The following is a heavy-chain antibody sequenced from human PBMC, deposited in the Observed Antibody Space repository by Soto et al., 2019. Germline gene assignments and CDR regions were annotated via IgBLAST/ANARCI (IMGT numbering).Heavy chain of an antibody. J-gene: IGHJ6*02. Sequence: QVQLVQSGAEVKKPGASVKVSCKASGYTFSSYGISWVRQAPGQGLEWMGWISAYNGNTNYAQNFQGRVTMTTDTATSTAYMELRSLISDATAVYCSARDRGAYGMGVWGQGTTVTVSS. CDR2: ISAYNGNT. V-gene: IGHV1-18*01. CDR1: GYTFSSYG. CDR3: ARDRGAYGMGV. D-gene: IGHD3-10*01.